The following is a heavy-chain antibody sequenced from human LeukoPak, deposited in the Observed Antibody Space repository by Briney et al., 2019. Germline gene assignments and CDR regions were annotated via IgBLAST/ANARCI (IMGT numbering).Heavy chain of an antibody. CDR1: GGSISSYY. Sequence: SETLSLTCTVSGGSISSYYWSWIRQPPGKGLEWIACISYSGSTKYNPSLKSRVTISVDTSKNQLSLKLSSVTAADTAVYYCAREPGFDSSGYLNWFDPWGQGTLVAVSS. V-gene: IGHV4-59*01. D-gene: IGHD3-22*01. CDR2: ISYSGST. J-gene: IGHJ5*02. CDR3: AREPGFDSSGYLNWFDP.